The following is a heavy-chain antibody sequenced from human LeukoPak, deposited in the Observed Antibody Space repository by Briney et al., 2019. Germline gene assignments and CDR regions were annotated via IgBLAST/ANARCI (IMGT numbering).Heavy chain of an antibody. Sequence: GGSLRLSCAVSGFTFRNYWMSWVRQAPGKGLEWVANIKEDASEKYYVDSVKGRFTISRDNAKNSLYLQMNSLRAEDTAVYYCARDRYDPDAFDIWGQGTVVTVSS. D-gene: IGHD3-9*01. CDR2: IKEDASEK. V-gene: IGHV3-7*01. J-gene: IGHJ3*02. CDR1: GFTFRNYW. CDR3: ARDRYDPDAFDI.